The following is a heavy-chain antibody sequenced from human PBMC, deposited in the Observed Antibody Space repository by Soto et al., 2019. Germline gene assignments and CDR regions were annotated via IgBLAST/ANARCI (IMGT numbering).Heavy chain of an antibody. J-gene: IGHJ5*02. CDR2: IYYSGST. D-gene: IGHD3-22*01. CDR1: GGSVSSGSYY. CDR3: AIGGGSSGYYRTYNWFDP. V-gene: IGHV4-61*01. Sequence: SETLSLTCTVSGGSVSSGSYYWSWIRQPPGKGLEWIGYIYYSGSTNYNPSLKSRVTILVDTSKNQFSLKLSSVTAADTAVYYCAIGGGSSGYYRTYNWFDPWGQGTLVTVSS.